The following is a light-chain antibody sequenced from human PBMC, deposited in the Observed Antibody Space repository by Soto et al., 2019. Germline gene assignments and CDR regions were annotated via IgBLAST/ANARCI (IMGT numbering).Light chain of an antibody. CDR3: SSYASSGTPVV. V-gene: IGLV2-14*01. J-gene: IGLJ2*01. CDR2: EVS. Sequence: QSVLTQPASVSGSPGQSITISCTGTSSDIGYYNYVSWYQQHPGKAPKLMIYEVSNRPSGISNRFSGSRSGNSASLTISGLQAEDEADYYCSSYASSGTPVVFGGGTKLTVL. CDR1: SSDIGYYNY.